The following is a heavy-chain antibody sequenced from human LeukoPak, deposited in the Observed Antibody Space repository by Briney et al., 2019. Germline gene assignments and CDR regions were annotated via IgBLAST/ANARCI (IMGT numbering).Heavy chain of an antibody. CDR1: GFSFTGYY. V-gene: IGHV1-69*13. CDR3: ARDKGL. J-gene: IGHJ4*02. CDR2: IIPIFGTA. Sequence: SVKVSCKASGFSFTGYYMHWVRQAPGQGLEWMGGIIPIFGTANYAQKFQGRVTITADESTSTAYMELSSLRSEDTAVYYCARDKGLWGQGTLVTVSS.